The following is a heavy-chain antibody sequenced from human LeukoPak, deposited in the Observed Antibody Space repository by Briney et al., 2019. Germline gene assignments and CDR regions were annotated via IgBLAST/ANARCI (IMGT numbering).Heavy chain of an antibody. CDR2: IYHSGST. Sequence: SQTLSLTCTVSGGSINNNNYYWSWIRQLPGKGLEWIGYIYHSGSTYYNPSLESRVTISVDTSKNQFSLRLSSVTAADTAVYYCARGSFLDVWGQGTTVTVSS. J-gene: IGHJ6*02. CDR1: GGSINNNNYY. V-gene: IGHV4-31*03. CDR3: ARGSFLDV. D-gene: IGHD3-16*02.